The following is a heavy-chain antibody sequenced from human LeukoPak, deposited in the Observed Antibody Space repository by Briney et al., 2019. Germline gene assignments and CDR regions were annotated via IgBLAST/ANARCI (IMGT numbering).Heavy chain of an antibody. CDR3: ASAEGLTATSEYFQH. CDR1: GFTFSSYA. CDR2: ISYDGSNK. V-gene: IGHV3-30-3*01. Sequence: PGGSLRLSCAASGFTFSSYAMSWVRQAPGQGLEWVAIISYDGSNKYYAGSVKGRFTISRDNSKNTLFLQMKSLRPEDTALYYCASAEGLTATSEYFQHWGQGTLVTVSS. D-gene: IGHD3-3*01. J-gene: IGHJ1*01.